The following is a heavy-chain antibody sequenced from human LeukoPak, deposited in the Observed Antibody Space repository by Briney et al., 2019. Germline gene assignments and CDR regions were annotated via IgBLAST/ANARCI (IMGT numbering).Heavy chain of an antibody. CDR2: INPNSGGT. Sequence: ASVKVSCKASGYTFTGYYMHWVRQAPGQGLEWMGWINPNSGGTYYAQKFQGRVTMTRDTSISTTYMELSRLRSDDTAVYDCARDLIAARPGPYNWFDPWGQGTLVTVSS. V-gene: IGHV1-2*02. CDR3: ARDLIAARPGPYNWFDP. J-gene: IGHJ5*02. CDR1: GYTFTGYY. D-gene: IGHD6-6*01.